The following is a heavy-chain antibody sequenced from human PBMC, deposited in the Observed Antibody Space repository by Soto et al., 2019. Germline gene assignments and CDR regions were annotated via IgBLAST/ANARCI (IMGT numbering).Heavy chain of an antibody. J-gene: IGHJ4*02. CDR3: GRARRFGNGYNWGFDY. V-gene: IGHV3-30-3*01. Sequence: QVQLVESGGGVVQPGRSLRLSCAASGFTFSSYAMHWVRQAPGKGLEWVAVISFDGSKKYYADSVKDRFTVSRDNSKNTRDVQRNSLRAEDTAVYYCGRARRFGNGYNWGFDYWGQGTLVTVSS. CDR2: ISFDGSKK. CDR1: GFTFSSYA. D-gene: IGHD5-12*01.